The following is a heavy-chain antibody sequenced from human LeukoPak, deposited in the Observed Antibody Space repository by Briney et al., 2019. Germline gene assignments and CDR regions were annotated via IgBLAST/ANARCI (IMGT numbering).Heavy chain of an antibody. J-gene: IGHJ6*02. CDR2: ISSSGSTI. V-gene: IGHV3-11*01. CDR1: GFTFSDYY. D-gene: IGHD6-19*01. Sequence: KPGGSLRLSCAAFGFTFSDYYMSWIRQAPGKGLEWVSYISSSGSTIYYADSVKGRFTISRDNAKNSLYLQMNSLRAEDTAVYYCARDSGWYLTYYYYGMDVWGQGTLVTVSS. CDR3: ARDSGWYLTYYYYGMDV.